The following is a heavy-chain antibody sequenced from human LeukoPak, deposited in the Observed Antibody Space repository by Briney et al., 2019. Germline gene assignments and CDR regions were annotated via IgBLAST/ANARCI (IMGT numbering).Heavy chain of an antibody. D-gene: IGHD5-18*01. CDR3: ARDGWIQLWPSRNYFDY. V-gene: IGHV1-3*01. J-gene: IGHJ4*02. CDR1: GYTFTSYL. CDR2: INAGNGNT. Sequence: GASVKVSCKASGYTFTSYLMHWVRQAPGQRLEWMGWINAGNGNTKYSQKFQGRVTMTTDTSTSTAYMELRSLRSDDTAVYYCARDGWIQLWPSRNYFDYWGQGTLVTVSS.